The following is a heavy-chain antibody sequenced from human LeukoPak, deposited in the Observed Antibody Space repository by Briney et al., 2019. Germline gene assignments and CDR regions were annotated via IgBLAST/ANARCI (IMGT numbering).Heavy chain of an antibody. J-gene: IGHJ4*02. D-gene: IGHD3-3*01. CDR3: ARGGGYYNY. CDR2: IYHSGST. Sequence: SETLSLTCAVSGYSISSGYYWGWIRQPPGKGLEWIGSIYHSGSTYYNPSLKSQVTISVDTSKNQFSLKLSSVTAADTAVYYCARGGGYYNYWGQGTLVAVSS. CDR1: GYSISSGYY. V-gene: IGHV4-38-2*01.